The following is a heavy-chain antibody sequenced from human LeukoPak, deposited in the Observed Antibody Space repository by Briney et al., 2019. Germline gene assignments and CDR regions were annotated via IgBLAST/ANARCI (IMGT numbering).Heavy chain of an antibody. CDR2: SYASGST. CDR1: GGSISSGSYY. Sequence: SQTLSLTCTVSGGSISSGSYYWSWIRQPAGKGLEWIGRSYASGSTNYNPSLESRATISVDRSKNQFSLKLSSVTAADTAVYYSAIISWVAAAGYYYYMDVWGKGTTVTVSS. D-gene: IGHD6-25*01. V-gene: IGHV4-61*02. CDR3: AIISWVAAAGYYYYMDV. J-gene: IGHJ6*03.